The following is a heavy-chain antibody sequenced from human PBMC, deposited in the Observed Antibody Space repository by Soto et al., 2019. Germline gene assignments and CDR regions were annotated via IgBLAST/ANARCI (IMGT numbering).Heavy chain of an antibody. V-gene: IGHV3-30-3*01. J-gene: IGHJ4*02. CDR3: AKGRVGVVAANGLVGY. CDR1: GFTFSSYA. Sequence: QVQLVESGGGVVQPGRSLRLSCAASGFTFSSYAMHWVRQAPGKGLEWVAVISYDGSNKYYADSVKGRFTISRDNSKDPLDLQMDRLRAEDTGVYLCAKGRVGVVAANGLVGYWGQGTLVTVSS. CDR2: ISYDGSNK. D-gene: IGHD2-15*01.